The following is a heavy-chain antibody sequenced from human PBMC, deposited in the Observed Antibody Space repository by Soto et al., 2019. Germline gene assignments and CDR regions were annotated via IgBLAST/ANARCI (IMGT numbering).Heavy chain of an antibody. V-gene: IGHV1-69*12. Sequence: QVQLVQSGAEVKKPGSSVKVSCKASGGTFSNFAISWVRQAPGQGLEWMGAIIPTFASPYYAQRFQGRISITADASTTTAFMEASSLRSDDTAVYFCARDRVMRGNSYYYGMDVWGQGTTVTVSS. J-gene: IGHJ6*02. CDR2: IIPTFASP. CDR1: GGTFSNFA. D-gene: IGHD2-8*01. CDR3: ARDRVMRGNSYYYGMDV.